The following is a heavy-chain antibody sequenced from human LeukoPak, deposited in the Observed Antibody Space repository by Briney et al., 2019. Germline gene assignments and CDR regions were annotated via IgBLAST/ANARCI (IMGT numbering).Heavy chain of an antibody. CDR3: ARDSLYSSSWYRGTDNWFDP. CDR1: GFTFSSYW. V-gene: IGHV3-7*01. CDR2: IKQDGSEK. Sequence: SGGSLRLSCAASGFTFSSYWMSWVRQAPGKGLEWVANIKQDGSEKYYVDSVKGRFTISRDNAKNSLYLQMNSLRAEDTAVYYCARDSLYSSSWYRGTDNWFDPWGQGTLVTVSS. D-gene: IGHD6-13*01. J-gene: IGHJ5*02.